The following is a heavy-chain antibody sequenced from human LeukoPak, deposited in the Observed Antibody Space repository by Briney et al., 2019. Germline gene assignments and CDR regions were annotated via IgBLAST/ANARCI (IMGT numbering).Heavy chain of an antibody. CDR2: SRNKANSYST. D-gene: IGHD3-22*01. CDR3: ARGGRYYHDTSGDY. V-gene: IGHV3-72*01. CDR1: GFTFSNYG. J-gene: IGHJ4*02. Sequence: GGSLRLSCAASGFTFSNYGMHWVRQAPGKGLEWVGSSRNKANSYSTEYAASVKGRFTISRDDSNNSLYLQMDSLKTEDTAVYYCARGGRYYHDTSGDYWGQGTLVIVSS.